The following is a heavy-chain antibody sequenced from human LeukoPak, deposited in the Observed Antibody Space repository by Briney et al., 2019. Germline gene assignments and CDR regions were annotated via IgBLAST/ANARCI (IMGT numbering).Heavy chain of an antibody. V-gene: IGHV3-23*01. CDR1: GFTFSNYA. CDR3: AKNYGTSRPFYDY. J-gene: IGHJ4*02. CDR2: ISGEGIYT. Sequence: GGSLRLSCAASGFTFSNYAMTWVRQAPGKGLQWVSAISGEGIYTYYIDSVKGRFTTSGDNSKNTLFLQMNSLRADDTAVYYCAKNYGTSRPFYDYWGQGIVVTVSS. D-gene: IGHD4-17*01.